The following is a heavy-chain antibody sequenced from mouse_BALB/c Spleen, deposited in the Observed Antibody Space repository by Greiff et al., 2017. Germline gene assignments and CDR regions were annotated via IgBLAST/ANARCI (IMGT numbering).Heavy chain of an antibody. CDR1: GYTFTDYA. D-gene: IGHD1-1*01. V-gene: IGHV14-1*02. CDR2: IDPENGNT. J-gene: IGHJ2*01. CDR3: ARSGTTVVATDY. Sequence: EVQLQQSGAELVRPGVSVKISCKGSGYTFTDYAMHWVKQRPEQGLEWIGWIDPENGNTIYDPKFQGKASITADTSSNTAYLQLSSLTSEDTAVYYCARSGTTVVATDYWGQGTTLTVSS.